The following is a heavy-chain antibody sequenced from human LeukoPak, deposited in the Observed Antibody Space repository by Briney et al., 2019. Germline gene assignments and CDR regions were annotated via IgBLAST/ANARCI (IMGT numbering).Heavy chain of an antibody. J-gene: IGHJ4*02. CDR1: AFSFSSFG. CDR2: ISSDGSNK. Sequence: GGSLRLSCAASAFSFSSFGMHWVRQAPGKGLEWVAVISSDGSNKYYADSVKGRFAISRDNSKNTLYLQMNSLRPDDTAVYYCARTWDTADYWGQGTLVTVSS. D-gene: IGHD5-18*01. CDR3: ARTWDTADY. V-gene: IGHV3-30*03.